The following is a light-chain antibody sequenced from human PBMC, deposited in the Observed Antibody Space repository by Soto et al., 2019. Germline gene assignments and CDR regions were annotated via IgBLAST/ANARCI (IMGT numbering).Light chain of an antibody. CDR3: SFYTTHSTFV. Sequence: QSVLTQPPSVSGSPGQSVTISCTGTSSDVGRYNRVSWYQQPPGTAPKLLIYEVRNRPSGVPDRFSGSRSANTASLTISGLQAEDEADYYCSFYTTHSTFVFGAGTKVTVL. J-gene: IGLJ1*01. CDR1: SSDVGRYNR. CDR2: EVR. V-gene: IGLV2-18*01.